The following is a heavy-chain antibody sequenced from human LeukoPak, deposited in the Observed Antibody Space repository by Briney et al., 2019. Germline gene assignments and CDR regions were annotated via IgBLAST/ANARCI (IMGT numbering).Heavy chain of an antibody. V-gene: IGHV4-39*07. CDR1: GGSISSSSYY. Sequence: SETLSLTCTVSGGSISSSSYYWGWIRQPPGKGLEWIGSIYYSGSTYYNPSLKSRVTISVDTSKNQFSLKLSSVTAADTAVYYCARGYCSSTSCCFHYYYYMDVWGKGTTVTVSS. CDR3: ARGYCSSTSCCFHYYYYMDV. J-gene: IGHJ6*03. D-gene: IGHD2-2*01. CDR2: IYYSGST.